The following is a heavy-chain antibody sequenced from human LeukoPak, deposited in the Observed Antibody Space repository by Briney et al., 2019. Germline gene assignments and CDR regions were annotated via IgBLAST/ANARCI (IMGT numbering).Heavy chain of an antibody. D-gene: IGHD5-24*01. Sequence: GSLRLSCAASGFTFSSYWTSWVRQAPGNGLEWVANIKQDGSEKYYVDSVKGRFTISRDNAKNSLYLQMNSLRAEDTAVYYCSGGRHGYKPNVAYCGQGTLVTVSS. CDR3: SGGRHGYKPNVAY. V-gene: IGHV3-7*01. J-gene: IGHJ4*02. CDR1: GFTFSSYW. CDR2: IKQDGSEK.